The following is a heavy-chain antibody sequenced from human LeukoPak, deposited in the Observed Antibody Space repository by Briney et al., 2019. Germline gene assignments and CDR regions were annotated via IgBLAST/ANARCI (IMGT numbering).Heavy chain of an antibody. V-gene: IGHV3-23*01. J-gene: IGHJ4*02. CDR3: AHGSMYQLDY. Sequence: GGSLRLSCAASGFTFSSSAMSCVRQAPGKGLEWVSTISGSDSSTHYVDSVKGRFTISRDNAKNSLYLQMNSLRAEDTAVYYCAHGSMYQLDYWGQGTLVTVSS. CDR2: ISGSDSST. D-gene: IGHD2-2*01. CDR1: GFTFSSSA.